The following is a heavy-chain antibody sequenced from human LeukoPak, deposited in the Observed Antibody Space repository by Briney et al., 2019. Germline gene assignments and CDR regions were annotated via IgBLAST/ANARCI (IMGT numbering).Heavy chain of an antibody. D-gene: IGHD2-2*01. CDR3: AKDIVVVPAAQRDYFDY. CDR1: GFTFSSYA. Sequence: GGSLRLSCAASGFTFSSYAMSWVRQAPGKGLEWVSAISGSGGSTYYAESVKGRFTISRDNSKNTLYLQMNSLRAEDTAVYYCAKDIVVVPAAQRDYFDYWGQGTLVTVSS. CDR2: ISGSGGST. J-gene: IGHJ4*02. V-gene: IGHV3-23*01.